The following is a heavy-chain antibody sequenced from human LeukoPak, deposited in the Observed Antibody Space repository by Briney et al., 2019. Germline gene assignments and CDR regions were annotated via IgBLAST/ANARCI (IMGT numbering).Heavy chain of an antibody. CDR2: ISGSGGST. CDR3: ASHDYGDYGDRDY. J-gene: IGHJ4*02. D-gene: IGHD4-17*01. Sequence: GGSLRLSCAASGFTFSSYAMSWVRQAPGKGLEWVSAISGSGGSTYYADSVKGRFTISRDNSKNTVYLQMHSLRAEDTAVYYCASHDYGDYGDRDYWGQGTLVTVSS. V-gene: IGHV3-23*01. CDR1: GFTFSSYA.